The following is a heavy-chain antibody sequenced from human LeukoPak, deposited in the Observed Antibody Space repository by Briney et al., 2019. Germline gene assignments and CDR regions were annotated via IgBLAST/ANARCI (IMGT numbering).Heavy chain of an antibody. Sequence: GGSLRLSRVASGFTFSSYAMHWVRQAPGRGLEFVSAIRDDGGSAYYADSVEGRFTISRDNSKNTLYLQMGSLRAEDMAVYYCARDLVVGNHYYAMDVWGLGTTVTVS. D-gene: IGHD1-14*01. CDR2: IRDDGGSA. V-gene: IGHV3-64*02. J-gene: IGHJ6*02. CDR1: GFTFSSYA. CDR3: ARDLVVGNHYYAMDV.